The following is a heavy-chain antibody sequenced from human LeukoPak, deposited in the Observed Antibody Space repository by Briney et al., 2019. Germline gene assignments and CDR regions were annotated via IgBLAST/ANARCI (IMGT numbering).Heavy chain of an antibody. J-gene: IGHJ4*02. CDR3: ARLLTRGTYYYDSSGYYSFDY. Sequence: GGSLRLSCAASGFTFSSYAMSWVRQAPGKGLEWVSAISGSGVSTYYADSVKGRFTISRDNSKNTLYLQMNSLRAEDTAVYYCARLLTRGTYYYDSSGYYSFDYWGQGTLVTVSS. V-gene: IGHV3-23*01. CDR1: GFTFSSYA. CDR2: ISGSGVST. D-gene: IGHD3-22*01.